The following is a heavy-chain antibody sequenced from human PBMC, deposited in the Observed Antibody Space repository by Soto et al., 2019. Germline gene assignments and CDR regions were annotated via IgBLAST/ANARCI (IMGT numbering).Heavy chain of an antibody. V-gene: IGHV3-53*01. CDR1: GFTVSNNY. CDR3: AAGPGGGGY. J-gene: IGHJ4*02. Sequence: EVQLVESGGGLIQPGGSLRLSCAVSGFTVSNNYMSWVRQAPGKGLEGVSVIYSGGYTAYGDSVKGRFTISRDNSKNTLFLKMKSRRAGDPACFFWAAGPGGGGYWGQGTLVTVSS. D-gene: IGHD3-10*01. CDR2: IYSGGYT.